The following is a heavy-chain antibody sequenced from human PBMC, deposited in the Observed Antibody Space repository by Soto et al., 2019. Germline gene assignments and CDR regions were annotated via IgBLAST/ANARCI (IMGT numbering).Heavy chain of an antibody. CDR3: AKWSYLDY. CDR2: ISGSDGKT. V-gene: IGHV3-23*01. Sequence: GGSLRLSCTTSGFSFASFAMTWVRQAPGKGLEWVATISGSDGKTYYADSVKGRFSISRDTSRNTLYLQVNSLRADDTAIYYCAKWSYLDYWGQGTRVTVSS. D-gene: IGHD3-3*01. CDR1: GFSFASFA. J-gene: IGHJ4*02.